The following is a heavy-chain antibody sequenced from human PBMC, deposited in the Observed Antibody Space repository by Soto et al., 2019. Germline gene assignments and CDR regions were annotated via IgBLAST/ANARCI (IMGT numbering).Heavy chain of an antibody. Sequence: QVQLVQSGAEVKKPGSSVKVSCKASGGTFSSYAISWVRQAPGQGLEWMGGIIPIFGTANYAQKFQGRVTITADESTSTGWMEQSSLRSEDTAVYYCARRGTSGCSGGSCYSYYYGMDVWGQGTTVTVSS. J-gene: IGHJ6*02. CDR1: GGTFSSYA. CDR2: IIPIFGTA. CDR3: ARRGTSGCSGGSCYSYYYGMDV. D-gene: IGHD2-15*01. V-gene: IGHV1-69*12.